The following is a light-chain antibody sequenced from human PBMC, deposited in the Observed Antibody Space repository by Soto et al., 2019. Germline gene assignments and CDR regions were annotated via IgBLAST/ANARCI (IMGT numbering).Light chain of an antibody. J-gene: IGKJ1*01. V-gene: IGKV1-6*01. CDR2: AAS. CDR1: QGIRND. Sequence: AIPMTQSPSSLSASVGDRVTITCRASQGIRNDLGWYQQKPGKAPKLLIYAASSLQSGVTSRFSGSGSGTDFTLTISSLQPEDFATYYCLQDYNYPRTFGQGTKVEIK. CDR3: LQDYNYPRT.